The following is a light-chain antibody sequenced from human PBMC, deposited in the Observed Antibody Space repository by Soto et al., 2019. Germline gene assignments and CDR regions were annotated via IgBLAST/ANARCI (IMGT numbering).Light chain of an antibody. V-gene: IGKV3-11*01. CDR1: QSVSSY. J-gene: IGKJ4*01. CDR3: QQRSHWPT. CDR2: DAS. Sequence: EIVLTQSPATLSLSPGERATLSCRASQSVSSYLAWYQQKPGQAPRLLIYDASNRATGIPARFSGSGSGTDFSLTISSLEREDFAVYYCQQRSHWPTFGGGTKVEIK.